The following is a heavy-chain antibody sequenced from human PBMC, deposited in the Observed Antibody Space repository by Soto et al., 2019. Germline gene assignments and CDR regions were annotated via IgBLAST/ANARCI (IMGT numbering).Heavy chain of an antibody. V-gene: IGHV3-48*03. J-gene: IGHJ6*02. CDR2: ISVSGTMR. D-gene: IGHD3-9*01. Sequence: QLVESGGGSVQPGRSLRLSCAPSGFTFSSYEMNWVRQAPGKGLEWVSYISVSGTMRFYADAVKGRFTISRDNTKKILYLKMNSLRAEDTALYYCATAGLTGTVWGQGTTVTVSS. CDR1: GFTFSSYE. CDR3: ATAGLTGTV.